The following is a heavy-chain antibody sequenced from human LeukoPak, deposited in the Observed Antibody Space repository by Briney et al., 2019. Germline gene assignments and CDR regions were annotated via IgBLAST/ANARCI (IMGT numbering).Heavy chain of an antibody. J-gene: IGHJ4*02. CDR3: ARVGQSLDEVDY. CDR2: VYYSGRT. Sequence: PSETLSLTCTVSGGSISSSSYYWGWIRQPPGKGLEWIGSVYYSGRTYYNPSLKSRVTISVDTSKNQFSLKLSSVTAADTAVYCCARVGQSLDEVDYWGQGTLVTVSS. V-gene: IGHV4-39*01. CDR1: GGSISSSSYY. D-gene: IGHD1-26*01.